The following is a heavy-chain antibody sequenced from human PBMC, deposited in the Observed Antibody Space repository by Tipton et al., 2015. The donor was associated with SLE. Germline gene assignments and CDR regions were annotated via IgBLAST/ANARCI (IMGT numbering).Heavy chain of an antibody. D-gene: IGHD4-17*01. CDR3: AKDYNYDYPDYN. J-gene: IGHJ4*02. Sequence: GLVKPSETLSLSCSVSGGSSSGYDEFWAWIRQSQGKGLEWIGGVNHDRDTIYNPSLESRVTISIDKSRNQFSLKLNSVTAADTAVYYCAKDYNYDYPDYNWGQGTLVIVSS. CDR2: VNHDRDT. V-gene: IGHV4-39*07. CDR1: GGSSSGYDEF.